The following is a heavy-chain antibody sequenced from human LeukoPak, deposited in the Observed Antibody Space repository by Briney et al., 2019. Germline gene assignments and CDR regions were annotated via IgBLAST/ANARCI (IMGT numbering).Heavy chain of an antibody. CDR1: EDSVSSNSAT. J-gene: IGHJ4*02. Sequence: SQTLSLTCAISEDSVSSNSATWTWIRQSPSRGLEWLGRAYYRSTWNNDYATSVKSRITITPDTSKNLFSLQLNSVTPEDTAVYYCARISAAAADSWGQGTLVTVSS. V-gene: IGHV6-1*01. D-gene: IGHD6-13*01. CDR3: ARISAAAADS. CDR2: AYYRSTWNN.